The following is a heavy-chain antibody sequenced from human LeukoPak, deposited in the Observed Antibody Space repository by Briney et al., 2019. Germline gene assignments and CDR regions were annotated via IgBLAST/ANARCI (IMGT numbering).Heavy chain of an antibody. J-gene: IGHJ5*02. CDR3: ARSSVNWFDP. CDR2: ISAHNGNT. CDR1: GYTFTSYG. Sequence: ASVKVSCKASGYTFTSYGISWVRQAPGQGLEWMGWISAHNGNTNYAQMLQDRVTMTRDTSTSTAYMDLRNLRSDDTAVYYCARSSVNWFDPWGQGTLVTVSS. V-gene: IGHV1-18*01. D-gene: IGHD3-3*01.